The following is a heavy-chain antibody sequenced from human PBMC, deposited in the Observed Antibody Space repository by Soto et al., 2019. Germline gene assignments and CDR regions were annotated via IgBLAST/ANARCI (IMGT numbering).Heavy chain of an antibody. V-gene: IGHV3-23*01. CDR1: GFTFSSCA. Sequence: EVQLLESGGGLVQPGGSLRLSCAASGFTFSSCAMSWVRQAPGKGLEWVSAISGSGGSTYYADSVKGRFTISRDNSKNTLYLQMNSLRAEDTAVYYCAKMDEGVYDSSGYEGAFDIWGQGTMVTVSS. J-gene: IGHJ3*02. CDR2: ISGSGGST. D-gene: IGHD3-22*01. CDR3: AKMDEGVYDSSGYEGAFDI.